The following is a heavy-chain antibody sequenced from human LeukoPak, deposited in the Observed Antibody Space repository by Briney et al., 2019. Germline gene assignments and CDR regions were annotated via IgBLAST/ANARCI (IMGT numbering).Heavy chain of an antibody. CDR1: GFTVSSDY. D-gene: IGHD3-3*01. J-gene: IGHJ4*02. V-gene: IGHV3-53*01. CDR3: ATSSEGRYYDFWSGPSDY. CDR2: IYSGGST. Sequence: GGSLRLSCAASGFTVSSDYMSWVRQAPGKGLEWVSVIYSGGSTYYADSVKGRFTISRDNSKNTLYLQMNSLRAEDTAVYYCATSSEGRYYDFWSGPSDYWGQGTLVTVSS.